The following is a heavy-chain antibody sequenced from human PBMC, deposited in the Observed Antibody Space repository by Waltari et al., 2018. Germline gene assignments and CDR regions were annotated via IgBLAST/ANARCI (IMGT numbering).Heavy chain of an antibody. CDR1: GFTFSTYW. J-gene: IGHJ4*02. V-gene: IGHV3-74*01. Sequence: EVQLVESGGGLVLPGESLRLSCAASGFTFSTYWMPWVRQTPGKGLVWVSCVNGDGGDTRYADSVKGRFIISRDNAKNTVYLQMDSLRVEDTAVYYCARGGPSGSYFDYWGQGTLATVSS. CDR2: VNGDGGDT. CDR3: ARGGPSGSYFDY. D-gene: IGHD1-26*01.